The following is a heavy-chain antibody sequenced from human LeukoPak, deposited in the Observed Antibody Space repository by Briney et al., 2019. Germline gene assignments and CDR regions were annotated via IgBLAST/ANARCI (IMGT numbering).Heavy chain of an antibody. CDR2: IYYSGST. V-gene: IGHV4-39*01. J-gene: IGHJ4*02. Sequence: PSQTLSLTCTVSVGSISSSSYYWGWIRQPPGKGLEWIGSIYYSGSTYYNPSLKSRVTISVDTSKNQFSLKLSSVTAADTAVYYCARRDSGVNGDYWGQGTLVTVSS. CDR3: ARRDSGVNGDY. D-gene: IGHD6-19*01. CDR1: VGSISSSSYY.